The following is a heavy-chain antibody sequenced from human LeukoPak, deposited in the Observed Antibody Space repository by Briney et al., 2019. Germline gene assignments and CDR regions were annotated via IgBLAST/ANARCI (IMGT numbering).Heavy chain of an antibody. V-gene: IGHV3-7*01. J-gene: IGHJ4*02. CDR2: IKQDGSEK. D-gene: IGHD6-13*01. CDR1: GFTFSSYW. Sequence: GGSLRLSCAASGFTFSSYWMSWVRQAPGKGLGWVANIKQDGSEKYYVDSVKGRFTISRDNAKNSLYLQMNSLRAEDTAVYYCAREIAAAGTTFDYWGQGTLVTVSS. CDR3: AREIAAAGTTFDY.